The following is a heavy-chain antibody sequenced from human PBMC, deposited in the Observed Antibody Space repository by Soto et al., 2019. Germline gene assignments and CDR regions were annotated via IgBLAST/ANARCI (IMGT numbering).Heavy chain of an antibody. Sequence: GESLKISCKGSGYIFRNNWITWVRQMPGKGLEWVGRIDLTDSYTSYSPSFQGHVSFSADKSINTTYLHFSSLRASDTAVYHCVRDLLGSGGHFDYWGQGTPVTVSS. CDR1: GYIFRNNW. V-gene: IGHV5-10-1*01. CDR3: VRDLLGSGGHFDY. J-gene: IGHJ4*02. D-gene: IGHD7-27*01. CDR2: IDLTDSYT.